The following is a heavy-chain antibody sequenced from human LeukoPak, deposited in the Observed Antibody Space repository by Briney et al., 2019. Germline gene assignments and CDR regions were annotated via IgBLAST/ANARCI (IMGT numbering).Heavy chain of an antibody. CDR2: IYYSGST. CDR1: GGSISSYY. J-gene: IGHJ4*02. D-gene: IGHD3-9*01. CDR3: ARGDYDILTGYSLYFDY. V-gene: IGHV4-59*01. Sequence: SETLSLTCTVSGGSISSYYWSWIRQPPGKGLEWIGYIYYSGSTNYNPSLKSRVTISVDTSKNQFSLKLSSVTAADTAVYYCARGDYDILTGYSLYFDYWGQGTLVTVSS.